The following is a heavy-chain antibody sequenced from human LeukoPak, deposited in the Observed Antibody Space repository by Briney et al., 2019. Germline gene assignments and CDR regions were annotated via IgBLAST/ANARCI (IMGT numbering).Heavy chain of an antibody. V-gene: IGHV3-9*01. D-gene: IGHD3-22*01. J-gene: IGHJ4*02. CDR3: AKGDSSGLQYYFDY. Sequence: PGGSLRLSCAGSGFTLDDYAMHWVRQAPGKGLEWVSGISWNSGSIGYADSVKGRFTISRDNAKNSLYLQMNSLRAEDTALYYCAKGDSSGLQYYFDYWGQGTLVTVSS. CDR1: GFTLDDYA. CDR2: ISWNSGSI.